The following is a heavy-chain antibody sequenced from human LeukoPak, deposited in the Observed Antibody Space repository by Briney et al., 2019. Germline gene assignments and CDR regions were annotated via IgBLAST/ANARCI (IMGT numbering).Heavy chain of an antibody. D-gene: IGHD4-4*01. Sequence: ASVKVPCKASGGTFSSYAISWVRQAPGQGLEWMGRIIPILGIANYAQKFQGRVTITADKSTSTAYMELSSLRSEDTAVYYCARDSNQYYYYYGMDVWGQGTTVTVSS. CDR3: ARDSNQYYYYYGMDV. CDR1: GGTFSSYA. J-gene: IGHJ6*02. CDR2: IIPILGIA. V-gene: IGHV1-69*04.